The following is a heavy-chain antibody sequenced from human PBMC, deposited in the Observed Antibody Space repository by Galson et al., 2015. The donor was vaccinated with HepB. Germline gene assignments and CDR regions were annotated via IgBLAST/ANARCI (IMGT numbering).Heavy chain of an antibody. J-gene: IGHJ4*02. CDR2: IIPILGIA. D-gene: IGHD6-19*01. Sequence: SVKVSCKASGGTFSRYAISWVRQAPGQGLEWMGGIIPILGIANYAQKFQGRVTITADKSTSTAYMELSSLRSEDTAVYYCAREGYSNGRFDFWGQGTLVTVSS. V-gene: IGHV1-69*10. CDR3: AREGYSNGRFDF. CDR1: GGTFSRYA.